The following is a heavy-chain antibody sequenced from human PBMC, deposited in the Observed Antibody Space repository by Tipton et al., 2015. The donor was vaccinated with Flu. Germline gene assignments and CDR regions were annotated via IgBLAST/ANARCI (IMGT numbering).Heavy chain of an antibody. Sequence: TLSLTCTVSGGSISGDDYYWGWIRQPPGKGLEWIGSIYYSGRTYYNPSLKSRVTISVDTSNNQFSLKLSSVTAADTAVYYCATYCSGASCHDSYFDYWSQGTLVTVSS. D-gene: IGHD2-2*01. CDR2: IYYSGRT. CDR3: ATYCSGASCHDSYFDY. V-gene: IGHV4-39*07. J-gene: IGHJ4*02. CDR1: GGSISGDDYY.